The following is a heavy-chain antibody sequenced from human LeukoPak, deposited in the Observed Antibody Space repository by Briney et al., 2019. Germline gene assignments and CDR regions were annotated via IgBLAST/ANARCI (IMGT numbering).Heavy chain of an antibody. V-gene: IGHV3-74*01. Sequence: SGGSLRLSCAASGFTFSSYWMHWVRHAPGKGLGWVSRINSDGSSTSYADSVKGRFTISRDNAKNTLYLQMNSLRAEDTAVYYCARDLYSGSYSPWGQGTLVTVSS. CDR2: INSDGSST. CDR1: GFTFSSYW. J-gene: IGHJ5*02. CDR3: ARDLYSGSYSP. D-gene: IGHD1-26*01.